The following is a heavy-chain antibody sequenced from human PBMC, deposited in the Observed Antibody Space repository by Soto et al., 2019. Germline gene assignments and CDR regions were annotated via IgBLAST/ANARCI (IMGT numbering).Heavy chain of an antibody. CDR3: TTGQRYSSGWYFDY. Sequence: GGSLRLSCAASGFTFSNAWMSWVRQAPGKGLEWVGRIKSKTDGGTTDYAAPVKGRFTISRDDSKNTLYLQMNSLKTEDTAVYYCTTGQRYSSGWYFDYWGQGTLVTVSS. CDR1: GFTFSNAW. CDR2: IKSKTDGGTT. D-gene: IGHD6-19*01. J-gene: IGHJ4*02. V-gene: IGHV3-15*01.